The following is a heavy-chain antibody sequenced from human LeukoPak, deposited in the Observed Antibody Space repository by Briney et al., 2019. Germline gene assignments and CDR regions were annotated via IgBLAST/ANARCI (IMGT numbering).Heavy chain of an antibody. V-gene: IGHV3-21*01. J-gene: IGHJ3*02. CDR3: TRGVGATFVFI. CDR2: ITKSGDQT. D-gene: IGHD1-26*01. Sequence: PGGSLRLSCVPSGITFSNSALSWVRQAPGKGLEWVSTITKSGDQTHYADSVRGLFTISRDNARNSLYLQMNSLRAEDTAIYYCTRGVGATFVFIWGQGTMVTVSS. CDR1: GITFSNSA.